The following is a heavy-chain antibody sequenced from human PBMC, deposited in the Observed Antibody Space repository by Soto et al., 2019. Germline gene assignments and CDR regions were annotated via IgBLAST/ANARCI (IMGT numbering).Heavy chain of an antibody. V-gene: IGHV4-59*02. CDR3: ARVHDFWSGGNWFDP. J-gene: IGHJ5*02. Sequence: SETLSLTCTVSGGSVSSYHWNWIRQPPGKGLEWIGYIYDSGSTSYNPSLKTRVTISVDTSKNQFSLRLNSVSAADTAVYYCARVHDFWSGGNWFDPWGQGTLVTVSS. CDR1: GGSVSSYH. CDR2: IYDSGST. D-gene: IGHD3-3*01.